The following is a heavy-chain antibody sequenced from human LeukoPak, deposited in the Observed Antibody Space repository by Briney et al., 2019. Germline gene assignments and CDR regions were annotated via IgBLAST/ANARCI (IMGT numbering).Heavy chain of an antibody. D-gene: IGHD2-2*01. Sequence: SETLSLTCTVSGGSINSGGYYWSWIRQHPGKGLEWIGYIYYSGSTYYNPSLKSRVTISVDTSKNQFPLKLSSVTAADTAVYYCARDRGGYQQPYFDYWGQGTLVTVSS. J-gene: IGHJ4*02. CDR1: GGSINSGGYY. CDR2: IYYSGST. CDR3: ARDRGGYQQPYFDY. V-gene: IGHV4-31*03.